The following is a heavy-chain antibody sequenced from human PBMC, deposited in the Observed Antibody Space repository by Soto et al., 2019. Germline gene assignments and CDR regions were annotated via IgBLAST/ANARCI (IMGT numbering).Heavy chain of an antibody. V-gene: IGHV3-23*01. CDR3: AKDRDDYRNYVFDY. CDR2: SSGSGSGGST. J-gene: IGHJ4*02. D-gene: IGHD4-4*01. Sequence: EVQLLESGGGLVQPGGSLRLSCAASGFTFTNYAMTWVRQAPGKGPEWVSISSGSGSGGSTNYADSVKGRFTISRDNSKNTLYLQMNSLRVEDTAVYYCAKDRDDYRNYVFDYWGQGTLVTVSS. CDR1: GFTFTNYA.